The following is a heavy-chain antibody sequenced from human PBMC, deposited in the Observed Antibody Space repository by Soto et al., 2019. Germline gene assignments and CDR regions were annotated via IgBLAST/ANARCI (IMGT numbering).Heavy chain of an antibody. D-gene: IGHD3-22*01. CDR2: IIPIFGTA. CDR3: ARDRPYPYDSSGYYYFWYFDL. V-gene: IGHV1-69*13. J-gene: IGHJ2*01. CDR1: GGTFSSYA. Sequence: SVKVSCKASGGTFSSYAISWVRQAPGQGLEWMGGIIPIFGTANYAQKFQGRVTITADESTSTAYMELSSLRSEDTAVYYCARDRPYPYDSSGYYYFWYFDLWGRGTLVTVSS.